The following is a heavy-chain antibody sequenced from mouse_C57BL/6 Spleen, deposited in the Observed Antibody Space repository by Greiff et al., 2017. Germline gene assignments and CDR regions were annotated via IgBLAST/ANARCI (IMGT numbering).Heavy chain of an antibody. Sequence: EVKLVESGGGLVKPGGSLKLSCAASGFTFSDYGMHWVRQAPEKGLEWVAYISSGSSSIYSADTVQGRFTISRDNAKNTLFLQMTSLKSEDTGMNYCARVVATNYAVDYWGQGTSVTVSS. CDR3: ARVVATNYAVDY. V-gene: IGHV5-17*01. D-gene: IGHD1-1*01. CDR1: GFTFSDYG. J-gene: IGHJ4*01. CDR2: ISSGSSSI.